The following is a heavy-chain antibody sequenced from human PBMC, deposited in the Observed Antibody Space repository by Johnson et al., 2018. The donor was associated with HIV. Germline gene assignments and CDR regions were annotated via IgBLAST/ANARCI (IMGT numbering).Heavy chain of an antibody. V-gene: IGHV3-30-3*01. CDR2: ISDDGSNK. CDR3: ARDGDSDAFDI. D-gene: IGHD4-17*01. J-gene: IGHJ3*02. Sequence: QLVESGGGVVQPGRSLTLSCVGSGFTFSDYAIHWVRQAPGKGLEWVAVISDDGSNKYYADSVKGRFTISRDNSENTLYLQMKSLRTEDTAVYYCARDGDSDAFDIWGQGTVVTVSS. CDR1: GFTFSDYA.